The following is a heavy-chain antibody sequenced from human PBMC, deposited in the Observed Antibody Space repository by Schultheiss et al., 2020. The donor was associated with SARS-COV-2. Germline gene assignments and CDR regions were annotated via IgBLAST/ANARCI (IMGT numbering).Heavy chain of an antibody. V-gene: IGHV5-51*01. CDR2: IEPSDSDT. CDR1: GYSFTSYW. D-gene: IGHD1-26*01. CDR3: ARHSDVYSGSYFDY. J-gene: IGHJ4*02. Sequence: GESLKISCKGSGYSFTSYWIGWVRQMPGKGLEWMGIIEPSDSDTTYSSSFQGQVTISADKSISTAYLQWSSLKASDTAMYYCARHSDVYSGSYFDYWGQGTLVTVSS.